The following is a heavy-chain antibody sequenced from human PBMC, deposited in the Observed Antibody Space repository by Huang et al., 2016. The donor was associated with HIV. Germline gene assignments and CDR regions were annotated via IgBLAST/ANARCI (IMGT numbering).Heavy chain of an antibody. CDR1: GFIFNDFA. D-gene: IGHD2-21*02. J-gene: IGHJ6*03. CDR2: VRSKAFGGAS. V-gene: IGHV3-49*03. Sequence: QLVESGGDSVQSGRSLRLSCRGSGFIFNDFAFNWFRQSPGKGLEWIGFVRSKAFGGASKSAPSVKDRFTVSRDEAKNVAFLQMDNLQVDDTAIYYCSPSGDDYFYFYMDVWGNGTTVIVS. CDR3: SPSGDDYFYFYMDV.